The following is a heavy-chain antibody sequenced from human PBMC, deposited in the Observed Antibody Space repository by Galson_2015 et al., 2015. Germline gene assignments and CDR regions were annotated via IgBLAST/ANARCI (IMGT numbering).Heavy chain of an antibody. CDR3: ARPSGYAPLDY. Sequence: VKVSCKASGYTFTSSGITWVRQAPGQGLEWMGWISGYDGKTNYAQKLQGRVTMTTDTSTSTAYMELRSLRSDDTAVYYCARPSGYAPLDYWGQGTLVTVSS. CDR2: ISGYDGKT. D-gene: IGHD5-12*01. V-gene: IGHV1-18*01. J-gene: IGHJ4*02. CDR1: GYTFTSSG.